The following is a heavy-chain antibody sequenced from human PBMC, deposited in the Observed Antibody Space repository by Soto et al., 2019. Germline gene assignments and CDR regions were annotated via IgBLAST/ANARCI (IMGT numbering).Heavy chain of an antibody. D-gene: IGHD3-22*01. V-gene: IGHV4-31*03. CDR3: ARDLDDSSGYNNWYFDL. J-gene: IGHJ2*01. CDR1: GGSISSGGYY. Sequence: QVQLQESGPGLVKPSQTLSLTCTVSGGSISSGGYYWSWIRQHPGKGLEWIGYIYYSGSTYYNPSLQSRVTISVDTSKNQFSLTLSSVTAADTAVYYCARDLDDSSGYNNWYFDLWGRGTLVTVSS. CDR2: IYYSGST.